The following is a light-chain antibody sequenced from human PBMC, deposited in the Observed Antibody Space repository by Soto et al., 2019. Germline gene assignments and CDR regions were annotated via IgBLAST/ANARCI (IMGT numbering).Light chain of an antibody. V-gene: IGKV3-15*01. CDR2: GAS. J-gene: IGKJ1*01. CDR1: RGVSSD. CDR3: QQRSDWPWT. Sequence: EIVMTQSPATLSVSPGERVILSCRASRGVSSDLAWYQQKPGQAPRLLIYGASTRATGIPARFSGSGSGTDFTLTISRLEPEDFAVYYCQQRSDWPWTFGQGTKVDIK.